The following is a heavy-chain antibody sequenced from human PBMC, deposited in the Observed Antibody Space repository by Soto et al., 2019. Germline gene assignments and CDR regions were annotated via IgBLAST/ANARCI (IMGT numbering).Heavy chain of an antibody. D-gene: IGHD3-3*01. CDR3: ARRTNTIYDFWSDTSLQNYYYMDV. V-gene: IGHV3-74*01. Sequence: GGSLRLSCAASGFTFSSYWMHWVRQAPGKGLVWVSRINSDGSSTSYADSVKGRFTISRDNAKNTLYLQMNSLRAEDTAVYYCARRTNTIYDFWSDTSLQNYYYMDVWGKGTTVTVSS. CDR2: INSDGSST. J-gene: IGHJ6*03. CDR1: GFTFSSYW.